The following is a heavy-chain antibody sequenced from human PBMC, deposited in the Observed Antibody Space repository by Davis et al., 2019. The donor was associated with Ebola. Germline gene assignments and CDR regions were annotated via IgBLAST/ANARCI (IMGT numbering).Heavy chain of an antibody. Sequence: SVKVSCKASGYTFTSYYMHWARQAPGQGLEWMGGIIPIFGTANYAQKFQGRVTITADESTSTAYMELSSLRSEDTAVYYCARKGPITFGGVIVIEDYYYGMDVWGQGTTVTVSS. CDR2: IIPIFGTA. CDR3: ARKGPITFGGVIVIEDYYYGMDV. D-gene: IGHD3-16*02. CDR1: GYTFTSYY. V-gene: IGHV1-69*13. J-gene: IGHJ6*02.